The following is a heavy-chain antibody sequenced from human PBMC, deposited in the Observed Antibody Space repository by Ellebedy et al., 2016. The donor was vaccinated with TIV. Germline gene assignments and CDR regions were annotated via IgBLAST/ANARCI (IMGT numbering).Heavy chain of an antibody. D-gene: IGHD1-26*01. Sequence: SVKVSCXASGYTFTSNGIIWVRQAPGQGLEWMGGIIPIFGTANYAQKFQGRVTITADKSTSIAYMELSSLRSEDTAVYYCAREAGSYSYIDYWGQGTLVTVSS. CDR3: AREAGSYSYIDY. J-gene: IGHJ4*02. CDR1: GYTFTSNG. V-gene: IGHV1-69*06. CDR2: IIPIFGTA.